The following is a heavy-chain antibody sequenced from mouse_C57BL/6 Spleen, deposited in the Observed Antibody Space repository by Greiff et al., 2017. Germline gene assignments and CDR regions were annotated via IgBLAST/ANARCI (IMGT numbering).Heavy chain of an antibody. V-gene: IGHV1-18*01. CDR3: ARWDYDVSWFAY. CDR1: GYTFTDYN. CDR2: INPNNGGT. D-gene: IGHD2-4*01. Sequence: DVKLQESGPELVKPGASVKIPCKASGYTFTDYNMDWVKQSHGKSLEWIGDINPNNGGTIYNQKFKGKATLTVDKSSSTAYMELRSLTSEDTAVYYCARWDYDVSWFAYWGQGTLVTVSA. J-gene: IGHJ3*01.